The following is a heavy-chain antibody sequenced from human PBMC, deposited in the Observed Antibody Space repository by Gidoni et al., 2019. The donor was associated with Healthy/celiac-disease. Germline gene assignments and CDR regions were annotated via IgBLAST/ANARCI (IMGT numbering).Heavy chain of an antibody. CDR3: ARERVVVADYYYYYVMDV. V-gene: IGHV1-69*04. CDR2: IIPILGIA. J-gene: IGHJ6*02. Sequence: SSVKVSCKASGSTFSSYAISGVRQAPGHVLEWMGRIIPILGIANYAQKFQGRVTITADKSTSTADIELSSLRSEDTAVYYCARERVVVADYYYYYVMDVGGQGTTVTVSS. D-gene: IGHD2-15*01. CDR1: GSTFSSYA.